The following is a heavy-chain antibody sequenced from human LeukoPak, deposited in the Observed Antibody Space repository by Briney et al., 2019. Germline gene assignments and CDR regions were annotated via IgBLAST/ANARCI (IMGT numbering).Heavy chain of an antibody. CDR2: INHSGST. V-gene: IGHV4-34*01. CDR3: ARGLLDYGMDV. Sequence: PGGSLRLSCAASGFTFSDYYMSWIRQPPGKGLEWIGEINHSGSTNYNPSLKSRVTISVDTSKNQFSLKLSSVTAADTAVYYCARGLLDYGMDVWGQGTTVTVSS. CDR1: GFTFSDYY. J-gene: IGHJ6*02.